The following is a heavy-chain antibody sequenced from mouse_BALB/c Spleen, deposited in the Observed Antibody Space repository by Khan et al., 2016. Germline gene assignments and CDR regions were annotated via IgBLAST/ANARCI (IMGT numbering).Heavy chain of an antibody. CDR3: AREDNYVDY. V-gene: IGHV1-12*01. J-gene: IGHJ2*01. CDR1: GYTFTSYN. Sequence: QVQLQQPGAELVKPGASVKMSCKASGYTFTSYNMHWVKQTPGQGLEWIGAIYPGNGDTSYNQKFKGKATLTADKSSSTAYMQLSSLTSEDSAVYYCAREDNYVDYWGQGTALTVSS. CDR2: IYPGNGDT.